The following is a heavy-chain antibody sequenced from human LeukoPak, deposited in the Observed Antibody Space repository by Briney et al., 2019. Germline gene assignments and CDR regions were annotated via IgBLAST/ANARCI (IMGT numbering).Heavy chain of an antibody. CDR2: IYTGGST. V-gene: IGHV3-53*01. CDR1: GFTVSNNF. Sequence: PGRSLRLSCAASGFTVSNNFMSWVRQAPGKGLEWVSVIYTGGSTYYADSVKGRFTISRDNSKNTLYLQMNSLRAEDTAVYYCAREWLKANWFDPWGQGTLVTVSS. D-gene: IGHD3-22*01. CDR3: AREWLKANWFDP. J-gene: IGHJ5*02.